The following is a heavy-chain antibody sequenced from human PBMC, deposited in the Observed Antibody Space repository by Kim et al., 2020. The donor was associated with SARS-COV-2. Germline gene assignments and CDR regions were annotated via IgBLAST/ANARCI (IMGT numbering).Heavy chain of an antibody. V-gene: IGHV3-30-3*01. Sequence: GGSLRLSCAASGFTFSSYAMHWVRQAPGKGLEWVAVISYDGSNKYYADSVKGRFTISRDNSKNTLYLQMNSLRAEDTAVYYCARGPVVVVGRGAFDIWG. CDR1: GFTFSSYA. D-gene: IGHD2-15*01. CDR2: ISYDGSNK. J-gene: IGHJ3*02. CDR3: ARGPVVVVGRGAFDI.